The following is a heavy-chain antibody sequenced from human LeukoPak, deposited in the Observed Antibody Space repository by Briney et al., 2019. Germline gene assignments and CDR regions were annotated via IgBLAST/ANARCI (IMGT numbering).Heavy chain of an antibody. D-gene: IGHD2-2*01. CDR1: GYTFTSYY. V-gene: IGHV1-46*01. CDR3: ARAGDIVVVGNWFDP. CDR2: INPSGGST. Sequence: ASVKVSRKASGYTFTSYYMHWVRQAPGQGLEWMGIINPSGGSTSYAQKFQGRVTMTRDMSTSTVYMELSSLRSEDTAVYYCARAGDIVVVGNWFDPWGQGTLVTVSS. J-gene: IGHJ5*02.